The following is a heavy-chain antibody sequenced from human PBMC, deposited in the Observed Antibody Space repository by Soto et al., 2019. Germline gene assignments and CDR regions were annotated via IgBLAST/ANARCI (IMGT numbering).Heavy chain of an antibody. CDR3: ARVPDIVVVPAAPTYYYYGMDV. Sequence: QVQLVQSGAEVKKPGSSVKVSCKASGGTFSSYTISWVRQAPGQGLEWMGRIIPILGIANYAQKFQGRVTIPAAKATSXXDXEXXSRRSEDPAVYYCARVPDIVVVPAAPTYYYYGMDVWGQGTTVTVSS. CDR1: GGTFSSYT. D-gene: IGHD2-2*01. CDR2: IIPILGIA. V-gene: IGHV1-69*02. J-gene: IGHJ6*02.